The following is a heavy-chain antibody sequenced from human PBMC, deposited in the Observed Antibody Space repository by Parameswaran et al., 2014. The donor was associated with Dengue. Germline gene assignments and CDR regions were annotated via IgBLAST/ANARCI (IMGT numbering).Heavy chain of an antibody. CDR2: ISSSSSYI. CDR3: ARAQGQWLAAFDI. J-gene: IGHJ3*02. Sequence: PGKGLEWVSSISSSSSYIYYADSVKGRFTISRDNAKNSLYLQMNSLRAEDTAVYYCARAQGQWLAAFDIWGQGTMVTVSS. D-gene: IGHD6-19*01. V-gene: IGHV3-21*01.